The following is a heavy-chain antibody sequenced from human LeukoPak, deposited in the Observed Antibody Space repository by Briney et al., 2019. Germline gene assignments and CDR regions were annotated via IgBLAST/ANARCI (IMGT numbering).Heavy chain of an antibody. D-gene: IGHD3-22*01. Sequence: PGGSLRLSCTASGFTFGDYAMSWVRQAPGKGLEWVGFIRSKAYGGTTEYAASVKGRFTISRDDSKSIAYLQMNSMKTEDTAVYYCTRDSHGSSYYDSSGYSNYWGQGTLVTVSS. CDR3: TRDSHGSSYYDSSGYSNY. CDR2: IRSKAYGGTT. V-gene: IGHV3-49*04. CDR1: GFTFGDYA. J-gene: IGHJ4*02.